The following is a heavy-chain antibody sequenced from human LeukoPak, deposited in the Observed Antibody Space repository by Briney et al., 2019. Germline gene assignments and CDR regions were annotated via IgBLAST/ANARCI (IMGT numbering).Heavy chain of an antibody. CDR1: GFTFSSYA. V-gene: IGHV3-66*01. Sequence: GGSLRLSCAASGFTFSSYAMSWVRQAPGKGLEWVSVIYSGGSTYYADSVKGRFTISRDNSKNTLFLQMNSLRAEDMAVYYCASYLTGWSSAFDIGAKGQWSPSPQ. CDR2: IYSGGST. J-gene: IGHJ3*02. D-gene: IGHD6-19*01. CDR3: ASYLTGWSSAFDI.